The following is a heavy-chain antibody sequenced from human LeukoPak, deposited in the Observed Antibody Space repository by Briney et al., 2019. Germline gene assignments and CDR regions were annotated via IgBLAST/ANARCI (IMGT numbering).Heavy chain of an antibody. Sequence: GGSLRLSCAASGFTFSSYWMSWVRQAPGKGLEWVGRIKSKTDGGTTDFAALVKGRFTISRDDSKNTVYLQMNGLKNEDTAVYYCTTGTGGFTFGYWGQGTLVTVSS. CDR3: TTGTGGFTFGY. CDR2: IKSKTDGGTT. V-gene: IGHV3-15*01. J-gene: IGHJ4*02. CDR1: GFTFSSYW. D-gene: IGHD1-26*01.